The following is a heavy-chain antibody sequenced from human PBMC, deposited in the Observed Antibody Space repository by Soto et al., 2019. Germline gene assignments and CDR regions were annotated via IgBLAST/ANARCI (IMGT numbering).Heavy chain of an antibody. J-gene: IGHJ4*02. V-gene: IGHV3-23*01. Sequence: EVQLMESGGGLVQPGGSLRLSCAASGFTFSSYAMSWVRQAPGKGLEWVSTYGSSGNTYYADSVKGRFTISRDNSKNTLFLQMNSLRADDTAVYYCAKRKTAGSTRLYSFDYWGQGTLVTVSS. D-gene: IGHD2-2*01. CDR2: YGSSGNT. CDR3: AKRKTAGSTRLYSFDY. CDR1: GFTFSSYA.